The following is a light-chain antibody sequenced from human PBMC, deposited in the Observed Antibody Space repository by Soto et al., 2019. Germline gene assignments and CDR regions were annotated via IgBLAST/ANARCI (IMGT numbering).Light chain of an antibody. V-gene: IGLV2-8*01. Sequence: QSALTQPPSASGSPGQSVTISCTGSSSDVGGYNYVSWYQHHPGKAPKLMIYEVSKRPSGVPDRFSGSKSGNTASLTVSGLQAEDEADYYCSSYEGWNNSVLFGGGTQLTV. CDR2: EVS. CDR3: SSYEGWNNSVL. J-gene: IGLJ2*01. CDR1: SSDVGGYNY.